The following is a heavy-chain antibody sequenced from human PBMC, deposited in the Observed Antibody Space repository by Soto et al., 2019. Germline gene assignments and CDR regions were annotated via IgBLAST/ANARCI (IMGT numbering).Heavy chain of an antibody. CDR2: IDPSDSYT. J-gene: IGHJ6*02. Sequence: GESLKISCKGSGYSFTSYWISWVRQMPGKGLEWMGRIDPSDSYTNYSPSFQGHVTISADKSISTAYLQWRSLKASDTAMYYCARHGYYDFWSGYVGGYYYGMDVWGQGTTVTVSS. CDR3: ARHGYYDFWSGYVGGYYYGMDV. D-gene: IGHD3-3*01. V-gene: IGHV5-10-1*01. CDR1: GYSFTSYW.